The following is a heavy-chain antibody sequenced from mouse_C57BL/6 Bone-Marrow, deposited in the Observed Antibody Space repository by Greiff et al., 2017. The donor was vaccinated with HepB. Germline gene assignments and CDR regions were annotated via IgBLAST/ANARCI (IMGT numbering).Heavy chain of an antibody. CDR1: GYTFTGYW. J-gene: IGHJ1*03. D-gene: IGHD1-1*01. CDR3: ARTGYYYGSSLRDFDV. Sequence: VQLQQSGAELMKPGASVKLSCKATGYTFTGYWIEWVKQRPGHGLEWIGEILPGSGSTNYNEKFKGKATFTADTSSNTAYMQLSSLTTEDSAIYYCARTGYYYGSSLRDFDVWGTGTTVTVSS. V-gene: IGHV1-9*01. CDR2: ILPGSGST.